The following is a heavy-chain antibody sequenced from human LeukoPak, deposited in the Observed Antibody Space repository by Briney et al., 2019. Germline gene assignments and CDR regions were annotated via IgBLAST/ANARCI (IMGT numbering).Heavy chain of an antibody. CDR3: ARWVGTRSYYYYYYYMDV. CDR2: ISAYNGNT. D-gene: IGHD3-10*01. CDR1: GYTFTSYG. V-gene: IGHV1-18*01. J-gene: IGHJ6*03. Sequence: GASVKVSCKASGYTFTSYGIGWVRQAPGQGLEWMGWISAYNGNTNYAQKLQGRVTMTTDTSTSTAYMELRSLRSDDTAVYYCARWVGTRSYYYYYYYMDVWGKGTTVTVSS.